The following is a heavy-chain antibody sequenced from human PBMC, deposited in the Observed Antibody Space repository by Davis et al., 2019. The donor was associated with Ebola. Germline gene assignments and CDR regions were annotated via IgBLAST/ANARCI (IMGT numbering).Heavy chain of an antibody. V-gene: IGHV1-2*02. CDR1: GYTFTGYY. J-gene: IGHJ4*02. CDR3: AREGGYSYGYCPYY. Sequence: AASVKVSCKASGYTFTGYYMHWVRQAPGQGLEWMGWINPSSGGTNYAQKFQGRVTMTRDTSISTAYMELSRLRSDDTAVYYCAREGGYSYGYCPYYWGQGTLVTVSS. CDR2: INPSSGGT. D-gene: IGHD5-18*01.